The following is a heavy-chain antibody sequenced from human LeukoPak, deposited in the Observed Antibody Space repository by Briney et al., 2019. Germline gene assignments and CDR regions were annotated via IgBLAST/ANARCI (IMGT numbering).Heavy chain of an antibody. V-gene: IGHV1-18*01. J-gene: IGHJ4*02. D-gene: IGHD5-12*01. Sequence: GASVKVSCKASGYTFTSYGISWVRQAPGQGLEWMGWISAYNGNTNYAQKLQGRVTMTTDTSTSTAYMELRSLRSDDTAVYYCARDGRSYIVATIFNYWGQGTLVTVSS. CDR2: ISAYNGNT. CDR1: GYTFTSYG. CDR3: ARDGRSYIVATIFNY.